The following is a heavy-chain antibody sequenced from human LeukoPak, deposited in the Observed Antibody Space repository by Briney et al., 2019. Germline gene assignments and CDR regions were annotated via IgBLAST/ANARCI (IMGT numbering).Heavy chain of an antibody. V-gene: IGHV3-43D*04. CDR2: ISWDGRTT. CDR1: GFTFDDYA. J-gene: IGHJ6*03. CDR3: AKDGIFGSGTYNYYHMDV. D-gene: IGHD3-10*01. Sequence: PGGSLRLSCAASGFTFDDYAMHWVRQTPGKGLEWVSLISWDGRTTYYAESVKGRFTIYRDNSKNSLYLQMNSLRAEDTAFYYCAKDGIFGSGTYNYYHMDVWGKGTTVTVS.